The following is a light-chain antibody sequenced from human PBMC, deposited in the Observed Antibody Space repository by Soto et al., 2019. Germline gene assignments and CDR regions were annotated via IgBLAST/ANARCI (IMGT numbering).Light chain of an antibody. Sequence: EIVLTQSPATLSLSPGDRATLSCRASQSVGSYLGWYQQRPGQAPRLLIYDASNRATGIPTRFSGSGSGTDFTLTISSLEPEDFAVYYCQQRSDWPSTFGGGTKVDI. CDR1: QSVGSY. V-gene: IGKV3-11*01. J-gene: IGKJ4*01. CDR3: QQRSDWPST. CDR2: DAS.